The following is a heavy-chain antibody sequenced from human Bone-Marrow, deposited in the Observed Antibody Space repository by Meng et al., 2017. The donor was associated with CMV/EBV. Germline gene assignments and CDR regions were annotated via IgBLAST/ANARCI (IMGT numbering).Heavy chain of an antibody. D-gene: IGHD2-2*02. J-gene: IGHJ6*02. CDR3: ARGRSGYCSSTSCYMGPGDYGMDV. V-gene: IGHV3-74*01. CDR1: GFTFSSYW. Sequence: GGSLRLSCAASGFTFSSYWMHWVRQAPGKGLVWVSRINSDGSSTSYADSVKGRFTISRDNAKNTLYLQMNSLRAEDTAVYYCARGRSGYCSSTSCYMGPGDYGMDVWGRGTTVTVSS. CDR2: INSDGSST.